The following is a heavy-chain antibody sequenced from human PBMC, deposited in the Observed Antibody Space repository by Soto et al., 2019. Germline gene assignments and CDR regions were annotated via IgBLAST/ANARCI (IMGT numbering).Heavy chain of an antibody. CDR2: INPNSGGT. Sequence: ASVKVSCKASGYTFTGYYMHWVRQAPGQGLEWMGWINPNSGGTNYAQKFQGWVTMTRDTSISTVYMELSRLRSDDTAVYYCARGLGYYYDSSGYYDFDYWGQGTLVTVSS. CDR3: ARGLGYYYDSSGYYDFDY. V-gene: IGHV1-2*04. J-gene: IGHJ4*02. CDR1: GYTFTGYY. D-gene: IGHD3-22*01.